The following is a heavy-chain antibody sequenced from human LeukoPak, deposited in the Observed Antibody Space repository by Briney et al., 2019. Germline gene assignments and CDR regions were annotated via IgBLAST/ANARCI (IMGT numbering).Heavy chain of an antibody. J-gene: IGHJ4*02. V-gene: IGHV3-33*01. D-gene: IGHD6-19*01. CDR3: ARVSGTVAGPFDY. CDR2: IWYDGSNK. Sequence: GLEWVXVIWYDGSNKYYADSVKGRFTISRDNSKNTLYLQMNSLRAEDTAVYYCARVSGTVAGPFDYWGQGTLVTVSS.